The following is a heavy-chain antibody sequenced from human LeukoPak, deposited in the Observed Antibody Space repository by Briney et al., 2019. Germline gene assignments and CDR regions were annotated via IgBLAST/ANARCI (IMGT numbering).Heavy chain of an antibody. CDR1: GYTFSNSD. CDR3: ARWGTGATSEKLDH. J-gene: IGHJ4*02. D-gene: IGHD3-16*01. V-gene: IGHV1-8*01. Sequence: ASVKVSCKASGYTFSNSDMNWVRQAPGQGLEWMGWMNPNSGNTGYVEKFQGRVTMTRNLSISTAYMELSSLRSEDTAVYYCARWGTGATSEKLDHWGQGTLVTVSS. CDR2: MNPNSGNT.